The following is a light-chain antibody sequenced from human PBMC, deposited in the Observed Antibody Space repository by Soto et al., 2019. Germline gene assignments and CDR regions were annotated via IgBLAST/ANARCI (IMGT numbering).Light chain of an antibody. Sequence: EIVLTQSPAPLSLSPGERATLSCRASQSVSSYFAWYQQKPGQAPRLLIYDASNRATGIPARFSGSGSGTDFTLTISSLEPEDFAVYYCQQRSNWPPSLTFGGGTKVEIK. V-gene: IGKV3-11*01. CDR2: DAS. CDR3: QQRSNWPPSLT. J-gene: IGKJ4*01. CDR1: QSVSSY.